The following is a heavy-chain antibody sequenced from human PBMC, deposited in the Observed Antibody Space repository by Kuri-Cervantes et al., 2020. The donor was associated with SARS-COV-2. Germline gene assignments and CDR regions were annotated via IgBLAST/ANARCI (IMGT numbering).Heavy chain of an antibody. V-gene: IGHV3-21*01. CDR3: ASEILDY. CDR1: GFTFSSYS. Sequence: GESLKISCAASGFTFSSYSMNWVRQAPGKGLEWVSSISSSSSYIYYADSVKGRFTISRDNAENSLYLQMNSLRAEDTAVYYCASEILDYWGQGTLVTVSS. CDR2: ISSSSSYI. J-gene: IGHJ4*02.